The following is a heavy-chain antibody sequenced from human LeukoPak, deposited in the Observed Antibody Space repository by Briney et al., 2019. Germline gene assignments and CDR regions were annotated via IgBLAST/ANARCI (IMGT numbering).Heavy chain of an antibody. Sequence: SVKVSFQASRGTFSSYAISWVRQAPGQGREWMGGIIPIFCTANYAQKFQGRVTITADESTSTAYMELSSLRSEDTAVYYCARALTTETYLFDYWGQGTLVTVSS. CDR3: ARALTTETYLFDY. CDR2: IIPIFCTA. J-gene: IGHJ4*02. V-gene: IGHV1-69*13. CDR1: RGTFSSYA. D-gene: IGHD1-14*01.